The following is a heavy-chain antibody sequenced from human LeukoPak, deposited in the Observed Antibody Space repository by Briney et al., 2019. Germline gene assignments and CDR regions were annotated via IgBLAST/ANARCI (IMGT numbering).Heavy chain of an antibody. CDR2: MNPNRANT. J-gene: IGHJ6*03. V-gene: IGHV1-8*01. CDR3: ARAPEWSGISYYHMDV. D-gene: IGHD3-3*01. CDR1: GYTFTSYD. Sequence: GASVKVSCKASGYTFTSYDINRLRQATGQGLEWMGWMNPNRANTGYAQKFQGRVTMTRNTSISTAYMELSSLRSEHTAVYYCARAPEWSGISYYHMDVWGKGTTVTVSS.